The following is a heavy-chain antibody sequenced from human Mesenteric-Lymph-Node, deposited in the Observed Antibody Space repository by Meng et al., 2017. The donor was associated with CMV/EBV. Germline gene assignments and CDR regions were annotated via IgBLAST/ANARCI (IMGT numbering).Heavy chain of an antibody. J-gene: IGHJ4*02. Sequence: GSLRLSCAVYGGSFSGYYWSWIRQPPGKGLEWIGEINHSGSTNYNPSLKSRVTISLDISKNQFSLRLASVTAADTAVYYCARNNGVYTHDYWGQGTLVTVSS. CDR3: ARNNGVYTHDY. D-gene: IGHD2-2*02. V-gene: IGHV4-34*01. CDR2: INHSGST. CDR1: GGSFSGYY.